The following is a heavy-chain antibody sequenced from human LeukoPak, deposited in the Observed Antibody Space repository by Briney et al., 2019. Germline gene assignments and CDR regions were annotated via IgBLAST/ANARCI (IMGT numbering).Heavy chain of an antibody. D-gene: IGHD3-3*01. CDR1: GGSISSYY. CDR2: IYYSGST. CDR3: ATSYYDFWSGYYTDSDAFDI. J-gene: IGHJ3*02. Sequence: SETLSLTCTVSGGSISSYYWSWIRQPPGKGLERIGYIYYSGSTNYNPSLKSRVTISVDTSKNQFSLKLSSVTAADTAVYYCATSYYDFWSGYYTDSDAFDIWGQGTMVTVSS. V-gene: IGHV4-59*01.